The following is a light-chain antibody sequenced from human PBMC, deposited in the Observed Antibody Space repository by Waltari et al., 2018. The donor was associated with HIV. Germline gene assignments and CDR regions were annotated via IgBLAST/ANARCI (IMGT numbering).Light chain of an antibody. CDR1: SSDVGNDNL. CDR2: GRS. Sequence: QSALTQPASVSGSPGQSITISCTGTSSDVGNDNLVSWYQQHPGKAPKLIIYGRSKRPSGVSNRFSGSKSGNTASLTISGLQADDEADYYCCSYAGSSTLYVFGTGTKVTVL. CDR3: CSYAGSSTLYV. J-gene: IGLJ1*01. V-gene: IGLV2-23*01.